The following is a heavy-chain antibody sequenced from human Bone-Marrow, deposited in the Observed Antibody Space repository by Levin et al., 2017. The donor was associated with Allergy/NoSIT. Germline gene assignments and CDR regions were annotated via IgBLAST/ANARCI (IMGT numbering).Heavy chain of an antibody. CDR1: GGSISSYY. V-gene: IGHV4-59*08. Sequence: SETLSLTCTVSGGSISSYYCSWIRQPPGKGLEWIGYIYYSGSTSYNPSLKSRVTISVDTSKNQFSLKLSSVTAADTAVYYCARHLSRGFHYDGMDGWGQGTTVTVSS. CDR2: IYYSGST. D-gene: IGHD3-10*01. CDR3: ARHLSRGFHYDGMDG. J-gene: IGHJ6*02.